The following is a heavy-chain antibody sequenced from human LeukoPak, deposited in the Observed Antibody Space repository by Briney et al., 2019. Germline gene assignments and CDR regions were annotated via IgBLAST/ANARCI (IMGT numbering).Heavy chain of an antibody. Sequence: PGGSLRLSCAASGFTFSSYGMHWVRQAPGKGLEWVAFIRYDGSNKYYADSVKGRFTISRDNAKNSLYLQMNSLRAEDTAVYYCARDFYDSSGYSNFDYWGQGTLVTVSS. V-gene: IGHV3-30*02. CDR3: ARDFYDSSGYSNFDY. D-gene: IGHD3-22*01. CDR1: GFTFSSYG. J-gene: IGHJ4*02. CDR2: IRYDGSNK.